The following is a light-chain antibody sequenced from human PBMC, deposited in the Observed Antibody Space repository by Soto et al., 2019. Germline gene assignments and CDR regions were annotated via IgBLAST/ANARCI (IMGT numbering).Light chain of an antibody. CDR2: EVS. CDR3: FSYTSSGTYV. V-gene: IGLV2-14*01. Sequence: QSAMTQPASVSGSPGQSITISCTGTSSDVGNYKYVSWYQQHPGKAPKHMIYEVSNRPSGVSNRFSGSKSGNTASLTISGLQAADEADYYCFSYTSSGTYVFGTGTKVTVL. J-gene: IGLJ1*01. CDR1: SSDVGNYKY.